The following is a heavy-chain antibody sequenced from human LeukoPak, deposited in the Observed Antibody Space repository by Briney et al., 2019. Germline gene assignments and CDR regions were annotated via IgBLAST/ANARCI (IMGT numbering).Heavy chain of an antibody. J-gene: IGHJ4*02. CDR3: TRVDTATEHLDY. D-gene: IGHD5-18*01. CDR2: INPNSGGT. Sequence: GASVKVSCRASGYTFTGYYMHWVRQAPGQGLEWMGWINPNSGGTNYAQKFQGRVTMTRDTSISTAYMELSRLRSDDTAVYYCTRVDTATEHLDYWGQGTLVTVSS. V-gene: IGHV1-2*02. CDR1: GYTFTGYY.